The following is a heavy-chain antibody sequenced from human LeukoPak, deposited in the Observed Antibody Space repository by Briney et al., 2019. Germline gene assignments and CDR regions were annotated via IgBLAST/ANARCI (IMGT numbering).Heavy chain of an antibody. CDR3: ARVTPTTIVGATGWTVDY. CDR2: ISRSGSSI. D-gene: IGHD1-26*01. J-gene: IGHJ4*02. V-gene: IGHV3-48*03. Sequence: GGSLRLSCAASGFTFSSYEMNWVRQAPGKGLEWISYISRSGSSIHYADSVKGRFTISRDSAKNSLYLQMNSLRAEDTALYYCARVTPTTIVGATGWTVDYWGQGTLVTVSS. CDR1: GFTFSSYE.